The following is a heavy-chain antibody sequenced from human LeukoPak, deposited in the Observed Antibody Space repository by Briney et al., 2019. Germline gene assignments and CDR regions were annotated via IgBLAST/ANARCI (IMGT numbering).Heavy chain of an antibody. V-gene: IGHV3-74*01. CDR3: ARDKRYSQDY. CDR2: INGDGSSL. Sequence: GGSLRLSSAASGFSINGYWLHWVRQAPGKGLVWVSHINGDGSSLSYADFVKGRFTISRDSAKNTVYLQMNSLSAEDTAVYYCARDKRYSQDYWGQGTLVTVSS. D-gene: IGHD1-1*01. J-gene: IGHJ4*02. CDR1: GFSINGYW.